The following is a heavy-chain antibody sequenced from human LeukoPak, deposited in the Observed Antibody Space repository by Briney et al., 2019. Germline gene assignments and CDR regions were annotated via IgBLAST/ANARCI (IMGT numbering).Heavy chain of an antibody. J-gene: IGHJ4*02. Sequence: KTSETLSLTCTVSGGSINIYYWSWIRQSAGKGLEWIGRIYTSGSTNYNPSLKSRVTMSVDTSKHQFSLKLSSVTAADTAVYYCARGGTAAGFDYWGQGTLVTVSS. CDR2: IYTSGST. D-gene: IGHD6-13*01. V-gene: IGHV4-4*07. CDR1: GGSINIYY. CDR3: ARGGTAAGFDY.